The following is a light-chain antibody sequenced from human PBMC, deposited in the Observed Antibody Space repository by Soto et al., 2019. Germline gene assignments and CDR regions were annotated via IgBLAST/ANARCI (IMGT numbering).Light chain of an antibody. V-gene: IGKV3-15*01. CDR2: AAS. CDR1: QSVGNN. Sequence: EILMTPSPATLSVSPGERATLSCRASQSVGNNLAWYQQKPGQAPWLLIYAASTRATGIPPRFSGSGSGTEFTLPISSLQSEDFAVYSCHQYNNWPPWTFGQGTKVEIK. J-gene: IGKJ1*01. CDR3: HQYNNWPPWT.